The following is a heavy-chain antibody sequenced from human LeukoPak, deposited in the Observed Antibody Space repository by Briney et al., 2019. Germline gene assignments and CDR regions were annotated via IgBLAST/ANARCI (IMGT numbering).Heavy chain of an antibody. J-gene: IGHJ4*02. CDR2: VYSSGST. Sequence: PSETLSLTCTVSGGSISSYYWSWIRQPPGKGLEWIGYVYSSGSTNYNPSLKSRVTISVDTSKNQFSLKLSSVTAADTAVYYCARGRPSGGSSSAAFDYWGQGTLVTVSS. V-gene: IGHV4-59*12. CDR3: ARGRPSGGSSSAAFDY. CDR1: GGSISSYY. D-gene: IGHD6-6*01.